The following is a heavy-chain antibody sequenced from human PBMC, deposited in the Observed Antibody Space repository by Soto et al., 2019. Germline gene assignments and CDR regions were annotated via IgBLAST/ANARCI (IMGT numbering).Heavy chain of an antibody. Sequence: QLVQSGAEVKKPGSSVKVSCKASGGDLLSYTISWVRQAPGQGPEWMGTIIPILDVAKNAQKFQGRVAITADNATSTVYMELRSLRSDDTAVYYCAQMWFGELWHGMDVWGQGTTITVSS. V-gene: IGHV1-69*02. CDR2: IIPILDVA. CDR3: AQMWFGELWHGMDV. D-gene: IGHD3-10*01. J-gene: IGHJ6*02. CDR1: GGDLLSYT.